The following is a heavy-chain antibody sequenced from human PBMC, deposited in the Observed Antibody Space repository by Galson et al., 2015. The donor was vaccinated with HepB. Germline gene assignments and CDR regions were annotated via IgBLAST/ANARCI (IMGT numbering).Heavy chain of an antibody. CDR3: AKDFVHMVRGVIGEFDY. CDR2: ISYDGSNK. Sequence: SLRLSCAASGFTFSSYGMHWVRQAPGKGLEWVAVISYDGSNKYYADSVKGRFTISRDNSKNTLYLQMNSLRAEDTAVYYCAKDFVHMVRGVIGEFDYWGQGTLVTVSS. J-gene: IGHJ4*02. V-gene: IGHV3-30*18. D-gene: IGHD3-10*01. CDR1: GFTFSSYG.